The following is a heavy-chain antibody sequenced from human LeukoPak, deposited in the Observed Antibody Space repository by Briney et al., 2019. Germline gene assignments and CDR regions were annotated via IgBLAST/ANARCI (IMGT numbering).Heavy chain of an antibody. CDR3: ARDADPFVVVVAASFDP. Sequence: ASVKVSCKASGYTFTSYYMHWVRQAPGQGLEWMGIINPSGGSTSYAQKFQGRVTMTRDTSTSTVYMELSSLRSEDTAVYYCARDADPFVVVVAASFDPWGQGTLVTVSS. CDR2: INPSGGST. CDR1: GYTFTSYY. J-gene: IGHJ5*02. D-gene: IGHD2-15*01. V-gene: IGHV1-46*01.